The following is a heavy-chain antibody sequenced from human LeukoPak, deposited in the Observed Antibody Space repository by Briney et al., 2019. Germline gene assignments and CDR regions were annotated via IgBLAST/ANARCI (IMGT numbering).Heavy chain of an antibody. Sequence: PGGSLRLSCRASGFGVSDNSMSWVRQAPGKGLEWVSGISWNSGSIGYADSVKGRFTISRDNAKNSLYLQMNSLRAEDTALYYCAKDIGDYDILTGLQGFDYWGQGTLVTVSS. J-gene: IGHJ4*02. CDR3: AKDIGDYDILTGLQGFDY. D-gene: IGHD3-9*01. CDR1: GFGVSDNS. V-gene: IGHV3-9*01. CDR2: ISWNSGSI.